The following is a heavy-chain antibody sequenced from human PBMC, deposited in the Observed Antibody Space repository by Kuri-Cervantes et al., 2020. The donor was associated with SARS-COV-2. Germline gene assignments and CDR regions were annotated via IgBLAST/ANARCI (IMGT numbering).Heavy chain of an antibody. CDR2: MNPNSGNT. J-gene: IGHJ5*02. CDR3: ARRGSMITFGGVIPPGWFDP. V-gene: IGHV1-8*01. D-gene: IGHD3-16*02. CDR1: GYTFTSYD. Sequence: ASVKVSCKASGYTFTSYDINWVRQATGQGLEWMGWMNPNSGNTGYAQKFQGRVTMTRNTSISTAYMELSSLRSEDTAVYYCARRGSMITFGGVIPPGWFDPWGQGTLVTVSS.